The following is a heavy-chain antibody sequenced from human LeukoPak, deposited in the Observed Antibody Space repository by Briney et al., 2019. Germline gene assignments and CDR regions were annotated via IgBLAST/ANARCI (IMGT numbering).Heavy chain of an antibody. D-gene: IGHD2-15*01. CDR1: GFTVSSNY. Sequence: GGSLRLSCAASGFTVSSNYMSWVRQAPGKGLEWVSVIYSGGSTNYADSVKGRFTISRHNSKNTLYLQMNSLRAEDTAVYYCASMGAARHSYYYYYYGMDVWGQGTTVTVSS. CDR3: ASMGAARHSYYYYYYGMDV. J-gene: IGHJ6*02. CDR2: IYSGGST. V-gene: IGHV3-53*04.